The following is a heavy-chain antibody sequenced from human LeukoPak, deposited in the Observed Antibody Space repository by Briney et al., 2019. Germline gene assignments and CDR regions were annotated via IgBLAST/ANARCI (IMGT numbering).Heavy chain of an antibody. CDR3: AKANQRGTYFASGSIRSAVDY. V-gene: IGHV3-48*03. Sequence: GGSLRLSCAASGFTFSSYDMNWVRQAPGKGLEWVSYISSSGSTIYYADSVKGRFTISRDNSKNTLYLQMNSLRAEDTAVYYCAKANQRGTYFASGSIRSAVDYWGQGTLVTVSS. CDR2: ISSSGSTI. CDR1: GFTFSSYD. D-gene: IGHD3-10*01. J-gene: IGHJ4*02.